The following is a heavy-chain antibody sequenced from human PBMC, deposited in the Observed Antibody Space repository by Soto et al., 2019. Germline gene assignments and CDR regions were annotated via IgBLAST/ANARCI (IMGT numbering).Heavy chain of an antibody. CDR1: GYTFSNYD. Sequence: QVQLVQSGAELKKPGASVKVSCKASGYTFSNYDMNWVRQATGQGPEWIGWVNPNNGDTGYAQKFQGRVTLTTDISTTTAYMELTCLRSEDTAIYYCAKVSRKGSAIDFDYWGQGTLITLSS. CDR3: AKVSRKGSAIDFDY. J-gene: IGHJ4*02. CDR2: VNPNNGDT. D-gene: IGHD3-10*01. V-gene: IGHV1-8*01.